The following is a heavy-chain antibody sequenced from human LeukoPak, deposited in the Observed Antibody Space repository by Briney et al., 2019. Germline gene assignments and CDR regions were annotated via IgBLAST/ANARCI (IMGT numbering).Heavy chain of an antibody. CDR1: GGSISSGSYF. Sequence: SETLSLTCTVSGGSISSGSYFWSWIRQPAGKGLEWIGSIYHSGSTYYNPSLKSRVTISVDTSKNQFSLKLSSVTAADTAVYYCARVVAQRYFDWLLSQRVRYYFDYWGQGTLVTVSS. CDR3: ARVVAQRYFDWLLSQRVRYYFDY. J-gene: IGHJ4*02. CDR2: IYHSGST. V-gene: IGHV4-39*07. D-gene: IGHD3-9*01.